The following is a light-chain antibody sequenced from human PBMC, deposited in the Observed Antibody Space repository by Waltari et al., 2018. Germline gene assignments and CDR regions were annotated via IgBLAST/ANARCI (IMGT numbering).Light chain of an antibody. V-gene: IGKV1-39*01. Sequence: TCRTCQKSSRYLDWYQQKPGTAPRLLFYDASRLQSGVPSRFSGSGSGTAFTLTISSLQPEDFGTYDCQQTYTTPRTFGQGTKVETK. CDR1: QKSSRY. CDR2: DAS. J-gene: IGKJ1*01. CDR3: QQTYTTPRT.